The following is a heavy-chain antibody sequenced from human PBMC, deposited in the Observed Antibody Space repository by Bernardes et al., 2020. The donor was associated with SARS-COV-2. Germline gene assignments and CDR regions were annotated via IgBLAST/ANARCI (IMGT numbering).Heavy chain of an antibody. CDR1: GGSISSYY. CDR3: ARETSGYYGLDS. V-gene: IGHV4-59*01. CDR2: IYSGST. J-gene: IGHJ4*02. Sequence: SETLSLTCTVSGGSISSYYWIWIRQPPGKGLEWIGYIYSGSTNYNPSLKSRGTISVDTSKNQFSLKVNSVTAADTAVYYCARETSGYYGLDSWGQGTLVTVSS. D-gene: IGHD3-22*01.